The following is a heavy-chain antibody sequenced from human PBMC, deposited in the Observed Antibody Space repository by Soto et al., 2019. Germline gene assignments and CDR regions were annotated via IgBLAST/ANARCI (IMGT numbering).Heavy chain of an antibody. D-gene: IGHD5-12*01. V-gene: IGHV3-30*18. CDR2: ISYDGSYK. CDR1: GFTFSSYG. Sequence: QVQLVESGGGVVQPGRSLRHSCAASGFTFSSYGMHWVRQAPGKGLEWVAVISYDGSYKYYADSMKGRVTISRDNSKNTLYVQMNSLRAEDTAVYYCAKEGSVVATTPDFDYWGQGTLVTVSS. J-gene: IGHJ4*02. CDR3: AKEGSVVATTPDFDY.